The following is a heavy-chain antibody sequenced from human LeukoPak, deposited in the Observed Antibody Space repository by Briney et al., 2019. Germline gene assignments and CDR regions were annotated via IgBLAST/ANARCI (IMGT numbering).Heavy chain of an antibody. J-gene: IGHJ3*02. V-gene: IGHV4-59*01. D-gene: IGHD6-13*01. Sequence: PSETLSLTCTVSGGSISSYYWSWIRQPPGKGLEWIGYIYYSGSTNYNPSLKSRVTISVDTSKNQFSLKLSSVTAADTAVYYCARVSDLAAAGDAFDIWGQGTMVTVSS. CDR2: IYYSGST. CDR3: ARVSDLAAAGDAFDI. CDR1: GGSISSYY.